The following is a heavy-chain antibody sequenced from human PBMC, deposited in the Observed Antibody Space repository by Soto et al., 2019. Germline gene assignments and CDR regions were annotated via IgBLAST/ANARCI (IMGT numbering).Heavy chain of an antibody. CDR2: INHSGST. J-gene: IGHJ6*02. V-gene: IGHV4-34*01. CDR1: GGSFSGYY. D-gene: IGHD4-17*01. Sequence: QVQLQQWGAGLLKPSETLSLTCAVYGGSFSGYYWSWIRQPPGKGLEWIGEINHSGSTNYNPSLKSRVTISVDTSKNQCSLKLSSVTAADTAVYYCAREDGDPNYYYYGMDVWGQGTTVTVSS. CDR3: AREDGDPNYYYYGMDV.